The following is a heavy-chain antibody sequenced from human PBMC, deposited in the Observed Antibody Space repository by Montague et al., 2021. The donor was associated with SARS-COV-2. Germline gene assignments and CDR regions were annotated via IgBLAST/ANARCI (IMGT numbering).Heavy chain of an antibody. D-gene: IGHD3-16*02. J-gene: IGHJ3*02. Sequence: SLRLSCAASGFTFSNYDMNWVRLAPGKGPEWIPYISTSAYTTSYAGSVKGRFTISRDNGKNSLYLQMNSLRVEDTAVYYCTRDYRSIVGDGLDIWGQGTKVTVSS. CDR1: GFTFSNYD. CDR2: ISTSAYTT. V-gene: IGHV3-48*03. CDR3: TRDYRSIVGDGLDI.